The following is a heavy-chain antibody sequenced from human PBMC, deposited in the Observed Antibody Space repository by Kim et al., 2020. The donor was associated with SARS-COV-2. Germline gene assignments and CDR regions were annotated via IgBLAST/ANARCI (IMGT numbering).Heavy chain of an antibody. Sequence: GGSLRLSCAASGFTFSSYWTSWVRQAPGKGLEWVANIKQDGSEKYYVDSVKGRFTISRDNAKNSLYLQMNSLRAEDTAVYYCARDPRAGPPWGQGTLVTVSS. J-gene: IGHJ4*02. CDR3: ARDPRAGPP. V-gene: IGHV3-7*01. CDR2: IKQDGSEK. D-gene: IGHD6-19*01. CDR1: GFTFSSYW.